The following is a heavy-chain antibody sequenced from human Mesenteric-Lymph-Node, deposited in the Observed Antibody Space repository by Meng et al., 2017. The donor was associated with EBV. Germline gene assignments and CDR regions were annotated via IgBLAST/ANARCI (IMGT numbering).Heavy chain of an antibody. J-gene: IGHJ4*02. CDR3: ARQYGSSFDY. V-gene: IGHV4-39*01. CDR1: SDSISSTSYH. D-gene: IGHD3-10*01. Sequence: QVSVQESGPGLVRPSGTLSLLCTVSSDSISSTSYHWGWIRQPPGKGLEWIGSIYYSGTTYFNPSLESRVSISVDTSKKQFSLRLTSVTAADTAVYYCARQYGSSFDYWGQGTLVTVSS. CDR2: IYYSGTT.